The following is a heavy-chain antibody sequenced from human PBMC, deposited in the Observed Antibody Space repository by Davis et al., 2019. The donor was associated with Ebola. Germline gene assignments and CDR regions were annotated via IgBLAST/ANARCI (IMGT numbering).Heavy chain of an antibody. CDR3: TRRDFWSGVDY. V-gene: IGHV5-51*01. J-gene: IGHJ4*02. Sequence: GESLKISCQASGYSFTHYWIGWVRQMPGKGLEWMGIIYPGDSDTKYSSSFQGQVTISADKSISTAYLKWSSLKASDTAMYYCTRRDFWSGVDYWGQGTLVTVSS. CDR2: IYPGDSDT. D-gene: IGHD3-3*01. CDR1: GYSFTHYW.